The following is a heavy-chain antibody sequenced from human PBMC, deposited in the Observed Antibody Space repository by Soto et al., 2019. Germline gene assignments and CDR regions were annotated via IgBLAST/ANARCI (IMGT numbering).Heavy chain of an antibody. J-gene: IGHJ4*02. Sequence: SSETLSLTCAVSGYSISSGYYWGWIRQPPGKGLEWIGSIYHSGSTYYNPSLKSRVTISVDTSKNQFSLKLSSVTAADTAVYYCARVGRHIVGATADYWGRGTLVTVSS. CDR3: ARVGRHIVGATADY. D-gene: IGHD1-26*01. CDR2: IYHSGST. CDR1: GYSISSGYY. V-gene: IGHV4-38-2*01.